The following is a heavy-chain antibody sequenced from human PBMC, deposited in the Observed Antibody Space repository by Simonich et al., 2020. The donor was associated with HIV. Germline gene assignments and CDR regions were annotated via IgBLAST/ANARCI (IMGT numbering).Heavy chain of an antibody. CDR3: YGDYGEYYFDH. V-gene: IGHV4-38-2*01. J-gene: IGHJ4*02. Sequence: QVQLQESGPGLVKPSETLSLTCAVSGYSISSGYYWGWIRQPPGKGLAWIGSIYLSGSTSYNPSLKSRVTISVDKSKNQFSLKMSSLTAADTAVYYCYGDYGEYYFDHWSQGTLVTVSS. D-gene: IGHD4-17*01. CDR2: IYLSGST. CDR1: GYSISSGYY.